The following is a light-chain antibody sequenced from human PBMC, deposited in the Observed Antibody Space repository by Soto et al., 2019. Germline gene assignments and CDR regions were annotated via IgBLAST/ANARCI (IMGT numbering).Light chain of an antibody. CDR3: QQYHSFSFT. CDR1: QSITYW. V-gene: IGKV1-5*01. CDR2: DVF. J-gene: IGKJ2*01. Sequence: DIQMTQSPSSLSAPVGDRVTISCRASQSITYWLAWYQQKPGRAPKLLIYDVFNLQSGVPSRFSGSGSGTEFTLTISSLQPDDSATYYCQQYHSFSFTFGQGTKVDIK.